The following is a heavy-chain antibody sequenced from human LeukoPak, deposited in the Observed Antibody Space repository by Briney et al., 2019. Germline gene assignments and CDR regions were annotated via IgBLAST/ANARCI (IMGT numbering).Heavy chain of an antibody. CDR2: INHSGST. CDR1: GGSFSGYY. Sequence: PSETLSLTCAVYGGSFSGYYWSWIRQPPGKGLEWIGEINHSGSTNYNPSLKSRVTISVDTSKNQFSLKLSSVTAADTAVYYCARLVRYFDWLFEISPGLGFDYWGQGTLVTVSS. V-gene: IGHV4-34*01. D-gene: IGHD3-9*01. J-gene: IGHJ4*02. CDR3: ARLVRYFDWLFEISPGLGFDY.